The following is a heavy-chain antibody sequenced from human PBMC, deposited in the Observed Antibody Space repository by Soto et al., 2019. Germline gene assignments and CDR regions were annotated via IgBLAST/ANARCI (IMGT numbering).Heavy chain of an antibody. Sequence: GESLKISCKGSGYSFTRYWIGWVRQMPGKGLEWMGIIYPGDSDTRYSPSFQGQVTISADKSISTAYLQWSSLKASDTAMYYCARQGYSSSWSDAFDIWGQGTMVTVSS. D-gene: IGHD6-13*01. CDR3: ARQGYSSSWSDAFDI. J-gene: IGHJ3*02. CDR1: GYSFTRYW. V-gene: IGHV5-51*01. CDR2: IYPGDSDT.